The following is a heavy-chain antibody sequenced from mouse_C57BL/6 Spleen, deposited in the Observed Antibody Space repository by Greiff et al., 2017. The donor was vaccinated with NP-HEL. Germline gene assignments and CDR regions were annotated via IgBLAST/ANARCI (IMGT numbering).Heavy chain of an antibody. CDR2: IRSKSNNYAT. V-gene: IGHV10-1*01. D-gene: IGHD6-1*01. J-gene: IGHJ1*03. CDR1: GFSFNTYA. Sequence: EVKLQESGGGLVQPKGSLKLSCAASGFSFNTYAMNWVRQAPGKGLEWVARIRSKSNNYATYYADSVKDRFTISRDDSESMLYLQMNNLKTEDTAMYYCVRHNSPYWYFDVWGTGTTVTVSS. CDR3: VRHNSPYWYFDV.